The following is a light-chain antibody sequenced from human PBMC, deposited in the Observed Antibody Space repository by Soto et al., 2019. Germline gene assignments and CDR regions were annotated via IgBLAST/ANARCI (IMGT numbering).Light chain of an antibody. V-gene: IGKV1-5*03. J-gene: IGKJ1*01. Sequence: DIQMTQSPSTLSGSVGDRVTITCRASQTIRSWLAWYQQKPGKAPKLLIYKASTLKSGVPSRFSGRGSGTEFTLTISSLQPDDFATDYCKHYKIYSEAFGQGTKVELK. CDR2: KAS. CDR1: QTIRSW. CDR3: KHYKIYSEA.